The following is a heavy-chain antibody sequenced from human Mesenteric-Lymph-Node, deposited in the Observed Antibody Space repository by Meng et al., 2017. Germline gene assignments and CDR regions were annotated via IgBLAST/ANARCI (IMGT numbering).Heavy chain of an antibody. Sequence: GGSLRPSCAALGFTSSIYWMMWVRQAPGKGLEWVSYISSSGSTIHYADSVKGRFTISRDNAKNSLYLQMNSLRAEDTAVYYCARLCYDFWSGNHVGMDVWGQGTTVTVSS. CDR3: ARLCYDFWSGNHVGMDV. V-gene: IGHV3-48*04. J-gene: IGHJ6*02. CDR1: GFTSSIYW. CDR2: ISSSGSTI. D-gene: IGHD3-3*01.